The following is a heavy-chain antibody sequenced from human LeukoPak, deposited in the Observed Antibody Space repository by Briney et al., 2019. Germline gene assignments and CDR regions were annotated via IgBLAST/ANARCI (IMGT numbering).Heavy chain of an antibody. D-gene: IGHD6-19*01. CDR1: YH. V-gene: IGHV4-59*08. Sequence: YHWGWIRQPPGKGLEWTGYIYYSGSTNYNPSLKSRVTISVDTSKNQFSLKLSSVTAADTAIYYCARAVSGRFDYWGQGTLVTVSS. J-gene: IGHJ4*02. CDR2: IYYSGST. CDR3: ARAVSGRFDY.